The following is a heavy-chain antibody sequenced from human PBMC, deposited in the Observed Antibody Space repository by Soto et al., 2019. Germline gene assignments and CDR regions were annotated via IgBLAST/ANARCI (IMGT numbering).Heavy chain of an antibody. CDR1: GFTFSSYG. Sequence: GGSLRLSCAASGFTFSSYGMHWVRQAPGKGLEWVAVIWYDGSNKYYADSVKGRFTISRDNSKNTLYLQMNSLRAEDTAVYYCARGSGCSGGSCYPGWFDPWGQGTLVTVSS. CDR2: IWYDGSNK. CDR3: ARGSGCSGGSCYPGWFDP. J-gene: IGHJ5*02. V-gene: IGHV3-33*01. D-gene: IGHD2-15*01.